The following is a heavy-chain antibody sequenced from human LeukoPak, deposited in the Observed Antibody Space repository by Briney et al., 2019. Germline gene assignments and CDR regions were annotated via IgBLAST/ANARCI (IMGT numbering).Heavy chain of an antibody. CDR3: ARDPYIVGATNFRTNLDNDAFDI. D-gene: IGHD1-26*01. J-gene: IGHJ3*02. CDR2: IIPIFGIA. CDR1: GGTFSSYA. V-gene: IGHV1-69*04. Sequence: SVKVSCKASGGTFSSYAISWVRQAPGQGLEWMGRIIPIFGIANYAQKFQGRVTITADKSTSTAYMEPSSLRSEDTAVYYCARDPYIVGATNFRTNLDNDAFDIWGQGTMVTVSS.